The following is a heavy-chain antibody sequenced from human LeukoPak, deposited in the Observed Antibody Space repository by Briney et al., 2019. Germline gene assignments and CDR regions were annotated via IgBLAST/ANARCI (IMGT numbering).Heavy chain of an antibody. D-gene: IGHD6-6*01. CDR2: IYTSGST. CDR3: ARVGYSSSIDY. J-gene: IGHJ4*02. Sequence: SETLSLTCTVSGGSISSGSYYWSWIRQPAGKGLEWIGRIYTSGSTNYNPSLKSRVTISVDTSKNQFSLKLSSVTAADTAVYYCARVGYSSSIDYWGQGTLVTVSS. V-gene: IGHV4-61*02. CDR1: GGSISSGSYY.